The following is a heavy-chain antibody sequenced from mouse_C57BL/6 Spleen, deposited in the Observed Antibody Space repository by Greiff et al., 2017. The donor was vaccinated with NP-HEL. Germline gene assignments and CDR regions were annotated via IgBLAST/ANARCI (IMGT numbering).Heavy chain of an antibody. J-gene: IGHJ1*03. CDR3: ARFITTVVGGYFDV. CDR1: GYTFTSYW. D-gene: IGHD1-1*01. Sequence: QVQLQQSGAELVKPGASVKLSCKASGYTFTSYWMHWVKQRPGQGLEWIGMIHPNSGSTNYNEKFKSKATLTVDKSSSTAYMQLSSLTSEDSAVYYCARFITTVVGGYFDVWGTGTTVTVSS. CDR2: IHPNSGST. V-gene: IGHV1-64*01.